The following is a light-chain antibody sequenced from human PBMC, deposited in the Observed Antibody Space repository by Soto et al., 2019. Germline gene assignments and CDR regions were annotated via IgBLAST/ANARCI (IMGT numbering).Light chain of an antibody. Sequence: QPVLTQSPSASASLGASVKLTCTLSSGHSSYAIAWHQQQPEKGPRYLMKLNSDGNHSKGDGIPDRFSGSSSGAERYLTISSLQSEDEADYYCQTWGTGSWVFGGGTKVTVL. V-gene: IGLV4-69*01. CDR2: LNSDGNH. CDR1: SGHSSYA. CDR3: QTWGTGSWV. J-gene: IGLJ3*02.